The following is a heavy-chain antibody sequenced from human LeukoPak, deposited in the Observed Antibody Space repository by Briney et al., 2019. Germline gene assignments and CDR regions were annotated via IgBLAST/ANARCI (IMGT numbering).Heavy chain of an antibody. CDR1: GFTVSSNY. Sequence: GGSLRLSCAASGFTVSSNYMSWVRQAPGKGLEWVSVIYSGGSTYYADFVKGRFTISRDNSKNTLYLQMNSLRAEDTAVYYCARAVRYFDWLTWGQGTPVTVSS. CDR3: ARAVRYFDWLT. CDR2: IYSGGST. V-gene: IGHV3-53*01. J-gene: IGHJ4*02. D-gene: IGHD3-9*01.